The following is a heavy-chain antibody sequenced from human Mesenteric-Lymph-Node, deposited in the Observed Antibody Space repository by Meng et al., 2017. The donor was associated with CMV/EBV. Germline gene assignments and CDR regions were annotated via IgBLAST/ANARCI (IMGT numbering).Heavy chain of an antibody. V-gene: IGHV3-23*01. CDR1: GFTFSSYA. CDR3: ARERGGTSYGSGSYYDY. D-gene: IGHD3-10*01. J-gene: IGHJ4*02. CDR2: ISGSGGST. Sequence: GGSLRLSCAASGFTFSSYAMSWVRQAPGKGLEWVSAISGSGGSTYYADSVKGRFTISRDNSKNTLYLQMNSLRAEDTAVYYCARERGGTSYGSGSYYDYWGQGTLVTVSS.